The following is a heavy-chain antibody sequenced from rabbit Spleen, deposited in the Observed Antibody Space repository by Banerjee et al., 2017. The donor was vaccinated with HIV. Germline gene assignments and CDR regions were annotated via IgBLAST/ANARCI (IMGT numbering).Heavy chain of an antibody. V-gene: IGHV1S45*01. CDR3: ARAVNSVAYALDL. CDR2: IYAGSSGST. Sequence: QEQLEESGGGLDKPGASLTLTCKASGFSLNSGYDMCWVRQAPGKGLEWIASIYAGSSGSTYYASWAKGRFTISKTSSTTVTLQMTSLTAADTATYFCARAVNSVAYALDLWGPGPLVTVS. D-gene: IGHD6-1*01. J-gene: IGHJ4*01. CDR1: GFSLNSGYD.